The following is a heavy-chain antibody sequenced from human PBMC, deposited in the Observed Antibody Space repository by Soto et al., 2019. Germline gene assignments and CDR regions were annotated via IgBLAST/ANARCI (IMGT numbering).Heavy chain of an antibody. CDR3: AREGVSSGWYLNDY. D-gene: IGHD6-19*01. V-gene: IGHV3-66*01. CDR2: IYSGGST. Sequence: PGGSLRLSCAASGFTVSSNYMSWVRQAPGKGLEWVSVIYSGGSTYYADSVKGRFTISRDNSKNTLYLQMNSLRAEDTAVYYCAREGVSSGWYLNDYWGQGTLVTVSS. J-gene: IGHJ4*02. CDR1: GFTVSSNY.